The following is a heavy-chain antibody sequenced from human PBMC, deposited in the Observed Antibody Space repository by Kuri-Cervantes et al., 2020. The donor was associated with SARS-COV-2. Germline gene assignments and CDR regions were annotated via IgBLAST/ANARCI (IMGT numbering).Heavy chain of an antibody. D-gene: IGHD3-10*01. V-gene: IGHV3-74*01. CDR2: INSDGSST. CDR3: ARDYQYYYGSGSYYLVYYYYGMDV. Sequence: GESLKISCAASGFTFSSYWMHWVRQAPGKGLVCVSRINSDGSSTSYADSVKGRFTISRDNAKNTLYLQMNSLRAEDTAVYYCARDYQYYYGSGSYYLVYYYYGMDVWGQGTTVTVSS. J-gene: IGHJ6*02. CDR1: GFTFSSYW.